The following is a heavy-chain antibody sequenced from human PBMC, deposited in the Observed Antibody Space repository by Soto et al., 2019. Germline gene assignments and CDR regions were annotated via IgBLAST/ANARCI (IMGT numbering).Heavy chain of an antibody. CDR3: ARRRDGYNYFDY. CDR1: GGSISSNNYY. D-gene: IGHD5-12*01. J-gene: IGHJ4*02. Sequence: LSLTCTVSGGSISSNNYYWGWIRQPPGKGLEWIGSIYYTGSTSYNPSLKSRVTISVDTSKNQFSLKLSSVTAADTAVYYCARRRDGYNYFDYWGQGTLVTVSS. CDR2: IYYTGST. V-gene: IGHV4-39*01.